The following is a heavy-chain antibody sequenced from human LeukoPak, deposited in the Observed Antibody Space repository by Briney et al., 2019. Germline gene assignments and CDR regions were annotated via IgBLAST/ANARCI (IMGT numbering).Heavy chain of an antibody. D-gene: IGHD2-8*01. CDR1: GFTFSRYW. CDR3: ARDRILMVFAPYFDY. CDR2: IKQDGSEK. Sequence: GGSLRLSCAASGFTFSRYWMSWVRQAPGKGLEWVANIKQDGSEKYYVGSVKGRFTISRDNAKNSLYLQMDSLRAEDTAVYYCARDRILMVFAPYFDYWGQGSLVTVSS. V-gene: IGHV3-7*01. J-gene: IGHJ4*02.